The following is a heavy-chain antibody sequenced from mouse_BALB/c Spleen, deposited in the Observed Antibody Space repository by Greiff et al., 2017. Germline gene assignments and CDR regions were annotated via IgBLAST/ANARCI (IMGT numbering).Heavy chain of an antibody. J-gene: IGHJ4*01. Sequence: EVQVVESGGGLVQPGGSLKLSCAASGFTFSSYTMSWVRQTPEKRLEWVAYISNGGGSTYYPDTVKGRFTISRDNAKNTLYLQMSSLKSEDTAMYYCARHGYDYDGPYAMDYWGQGTSVTVSS. V-gene: IGHV5-12-2*01. CDR1: GFTFSSYT. CDR3: ARHGYDYDGPYAMDY. CDR2: ISNGGGST. D-gene: IGHD2-4*01.